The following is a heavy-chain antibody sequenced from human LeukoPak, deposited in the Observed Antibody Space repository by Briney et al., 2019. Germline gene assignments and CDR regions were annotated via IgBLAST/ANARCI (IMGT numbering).Heavy chain of an antibody. CDR1: GFTFSSYS. CDR3: TPNFWGGFLTDC. J-gene: IGHJ4*02. D-gene: IGHD3-3*01. CDR2: ISSSGNAI. V-gene: IGHV3-48*02. Sequence: GGSLRLSCVGSGFTFSSYSMNWVRQAPGKGLEWVSYISSSGNAIYYADSAKGRFTISRDNAKNSLYLQMNSLRDVDTAVYYCTPNFWGGFLTDCWGQGTLVTVSS.